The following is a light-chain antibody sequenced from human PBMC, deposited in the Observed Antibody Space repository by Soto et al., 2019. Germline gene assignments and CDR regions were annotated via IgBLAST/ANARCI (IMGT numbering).Light chain of an antibody. CDR3: SSYRRSSTFEV. V-gene: IGLV2-14*03. CDR2: DVS. J-gene: IGLJ1*01. CDR1: SSDVGGYNY. Sequence: QSVLTQTASVSGSPGQSITISCTGTSSDVGGYNYVSWYQQHPGTAPELMIYDVSNRPSGVSNRFSGSKSGNTASLTISGLQAEDEADYYCSSYRRSSTFEVFGTGT.